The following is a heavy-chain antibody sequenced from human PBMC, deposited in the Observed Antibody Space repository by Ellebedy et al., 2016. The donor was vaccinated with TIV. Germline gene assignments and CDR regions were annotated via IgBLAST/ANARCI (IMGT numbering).Heavy chain of an antibody. CDR3: ARGKGGYYYGSGSYSSWFDP. J-gene: IGHJ5*02. D-gene: IGHD3-10*01. V-gene: IGHV1-69*13. CDR1: GGTFSSYA. Sequence: ASVKVSCKASGGTFSSYAISWVRQAPGQGLEWMGGIIPIFGTANYAQKFRGRVTITADESTNTAYMELSSLRSEDTAVYYCARGKGGYYYGSGSYSSWFDPWGQGTLVTVSS. CDR2: IIPIFGTA.